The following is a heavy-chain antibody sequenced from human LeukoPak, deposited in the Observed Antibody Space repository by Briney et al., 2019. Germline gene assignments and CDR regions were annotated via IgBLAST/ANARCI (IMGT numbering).Heavy chain of an antibody. V-gene: IGHV4-30-2*01. CDR2: IYHSGST. D-gene: IGHD6-25*01. Sequence: SQTLSLTCTVSGGSISSGGYYWSWIRQPPGKGLEWIGYIYHSGSTYYNPSLKSRVTISVDRSKNQFSLKLSPVTAADTAAYYCARDRGVPIWGQGTMVTVSS. CDR1: GGSISSGGYY. CDR3: ARDRGVPI. J-gene: IGHJ3*02.